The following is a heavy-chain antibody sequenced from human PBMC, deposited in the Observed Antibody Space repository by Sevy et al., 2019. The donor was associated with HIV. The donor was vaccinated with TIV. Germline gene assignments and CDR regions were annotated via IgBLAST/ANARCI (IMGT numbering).Heavy chain of an antibody. CDR2: MIPIFGKP. CDR3: AREGGVATTGDHDAFDI. J-gene: IGHJ3*02. V-gene: IGHV1-69*13. Sequence: ASVKVSCKASGDTFSTYGLSWVRQAPGQGLEWMGGMIPIFGKPNYAQKFQGRVMITADESTSTAYMELSSLRSEDTGLYYCAREGGVATTGDHDAFDIWGQGTLVTVSS. CDR1: GDTFSTYG. D-gene: IGHD7-27*01.